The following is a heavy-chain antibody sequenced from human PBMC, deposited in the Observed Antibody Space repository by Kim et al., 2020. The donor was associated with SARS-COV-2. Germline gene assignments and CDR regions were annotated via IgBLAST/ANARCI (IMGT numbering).Heavy chain of an antibody. Sequence: SETLSLTCAVYGGSFSGYYWSWIRQPPGKGLEWIGEINHSGSTNYNPSLKSRVTISVDTSKNQFSLKLSSVTAADTAVYYCARGGQIAAAGTALGYYWGQGTLVTVSS. V-gene: IGHV4-34*01. CDR3: ARGGQIAAAGTALGYY. CDR2: INHSGST. D-gene: IGHD6-13*01. J-gene: IGHJ4*02. CDR1: GGSFSGYY.